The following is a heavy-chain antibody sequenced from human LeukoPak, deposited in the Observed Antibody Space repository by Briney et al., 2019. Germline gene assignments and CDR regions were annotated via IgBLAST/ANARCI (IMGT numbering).Heavy chain of an antibody. J-gene: IGHJ4*02. CDR2: IYHSGST. V-gene: IGHV4-4*02. Sequence: PSGTLSLTCAVSGGSINSSKWWSWVRQPPGKGLEWIGEIYHSGSTNDNPSLKSRVTILLDKSKNQFSLKLSSVTAADTAVYYCATRDYGTFDYDYWGQGTLVTVSS. CDR1: GGSINSSKW. D-gene: IGHD4-17*01. CDR3: ATRDYGTFDYDY.